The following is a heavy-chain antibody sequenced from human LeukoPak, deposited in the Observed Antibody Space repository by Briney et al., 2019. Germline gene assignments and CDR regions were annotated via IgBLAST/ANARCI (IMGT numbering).Heavy chain of an antibody. Sequence: GRSLRLSCAASGFTFSSYAMHWVRQAPGKGLEWVAVISYDGSNKYYADSVEGRFTISRDNSKNTLYLQMNSLRAEDTAVYYCVKSTGWYSSSWYLTYWGQGILVTVSS. CDR3: VKSTGWYSSSWYLTY. J-gene: IGHJ4*02. CDR2: ISYDGSNK. CDR1: GFTFSSYA. V-gene: IGHV3-30-3*02. D-gene: IGHD6-13*01.